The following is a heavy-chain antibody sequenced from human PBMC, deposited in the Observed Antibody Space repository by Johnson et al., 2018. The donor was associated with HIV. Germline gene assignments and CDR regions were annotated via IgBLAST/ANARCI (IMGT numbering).Heavy chain of an antibody. CDR3: ARELRIAARGLAFDI. J-gene: IGHJ3*02. CDR2: ISWNSGSI. V-gene: IGHV3-23*04. CDR1: GFTFSSYA. D-gene: IGHD6-6*01. Sequence: EVQLVESGGGLVQPGGSLRLSCAASGFTFSSYAMSWVRQAPGKGLEWVSGISWNSGSIGYADSVKGRFTISRDNAKKSLYLQMNSLRAEDTAVYYCARELRIAARGLAFDIWGRGTMVTVSS.